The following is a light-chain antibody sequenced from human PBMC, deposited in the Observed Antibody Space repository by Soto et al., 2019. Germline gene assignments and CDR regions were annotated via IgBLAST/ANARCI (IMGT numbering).Light chain of an antibody. CDR1: SSNIGSNY. CDR2: RNN. J-gene: IGLJ2*01. CDR3: AAWEDSLSGPV. Sequence: QSVLTQPPSASGTPGQRVTISCSGSSSNIGSNYVYWYQQLPGTAPKLLIYRNNQRPSGVPDRFSGSKSGTSASLAISGLRSEDEADYYCAAWEDSLSGPVFGGGTKLTAL. V-gene: IGLV1-47*01.